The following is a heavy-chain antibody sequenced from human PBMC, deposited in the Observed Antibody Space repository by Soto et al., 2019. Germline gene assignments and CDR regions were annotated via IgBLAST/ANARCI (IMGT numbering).Heavy chain of an antibody. Sequence: EVQVVESGGGLVQPGGSLRLSCAASGFTFSSYSVNWVRQAPGKGLEWVSYISSSSSTIYYADSVKGRFTISRDNAKNSQYLQMNSLRAEDTAVYYCASDVVPAAMLADYCGQGTLVTVSS. D-gene: IGHD2-2*01. CDR2: ISSSSSTI. V-gene: IGHV3-48*01. J-gene: IGHJ4*02. CDR1: GFTFSSYS. CDR3: ASDVVPAAMLADY.